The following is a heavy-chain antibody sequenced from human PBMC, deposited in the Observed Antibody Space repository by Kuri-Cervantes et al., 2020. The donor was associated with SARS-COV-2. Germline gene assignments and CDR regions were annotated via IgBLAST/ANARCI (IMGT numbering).Heavy chain of an antibody. J-gene: IGHJ3*02. CDR1: GYTFTGYY. CDR3: ARDADSSSWYPGAFDI. V-gene: IGHV1-2*06. Sequence: GGSLRLSCKASGYTFTGYYMHWVRQAPGQGLEWMGRISPNSGGTNYAQKFQGRVTMTRDTSISTAYMELSRLRSDDTAVYYCARDADSSSWYPGAFDIWGQGTMVTVSS. CDR2: ISPNSGGT. D-gene: IGHD6-13*01.